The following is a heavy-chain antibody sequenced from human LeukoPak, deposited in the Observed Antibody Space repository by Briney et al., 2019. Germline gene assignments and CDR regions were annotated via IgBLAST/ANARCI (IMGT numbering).Heavy chain of an antibody. D-gene: IGHD3-10*01. CDR2: IYYSGST. Sequence: SETLSLTCTVSGGSISSSSYYWGWIRQPPGKGLEWIGSIYYSGSTNYNPSLKSRVTISVDTSKNQFSLKLTSVTAADTAVYFCARGGYYGSGNDFRFDPWGQGTLVTVSS. CDR3: ARGGYYGSGNDFRFDP. CDR1: GGSISSSSYY. J-gene: IGHJ5*02. V-gene: IGHV4-39*07.